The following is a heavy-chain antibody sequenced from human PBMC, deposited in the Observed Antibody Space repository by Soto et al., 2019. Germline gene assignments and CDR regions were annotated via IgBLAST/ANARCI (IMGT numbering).Heavy chain of an antibody. CDR3: AKERQMYYYDSSGYPIA. D-gene: IGHD3-22*01. CDR1: GFTFSSYG. J-gene: IGHJ4*02. CDR2: ISYDGSNK. V-gene: IGHV3-30*18. Sequence: GGSLRLSCAASGFTFSSYGMHWVRQAPGKGLEWVAVISYDGSNKYYVDSVKGRFTISRDNSKNTLYLQMNSLRAEDTAVYYCAKERQMYYYDSSGYPIAWGQGTLVTVSS.